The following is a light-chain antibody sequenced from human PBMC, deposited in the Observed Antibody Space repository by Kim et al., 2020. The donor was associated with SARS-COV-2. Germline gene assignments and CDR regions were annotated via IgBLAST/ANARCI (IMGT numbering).Light chain of an antibody. CDR1: NIGSKS. V-gene: IGLV3-21*04. CDR2: YDS. Sequence: APGNTARSTCGGNNIGSKSVHWYQQEPGQAPVLVIYYDSDRPSGIPERFSGSNSGNTATLTISRVEAGDEADYYCQVWDSSSDHRVFGGGTQLTVL. J-gene: IGLJ3*02. CDR3: QVWDSSSDHRV.